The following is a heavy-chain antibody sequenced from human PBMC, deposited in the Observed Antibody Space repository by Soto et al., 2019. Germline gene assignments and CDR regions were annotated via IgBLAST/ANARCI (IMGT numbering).Heavy chain of an antibody. CDR3: ARTPILYQLLWSVYFDY. V-gene: IGHV4-31*03. Sequence: PSETLSLTCTVSGGSISSGGYYWSWIRQHPGKGLEWIGYIYYSGSTYYNPSLKSRVTISVDTSKNQFSLKLSSVTAADTAVYYCARTPILYQLLWSVYFDYWGQGTLVTVSS. J-gene: IGHJ4*02. D-gene: IGHD2-2*01. CDR1: GGSISSGGYY. CDR2: IYYSGST.